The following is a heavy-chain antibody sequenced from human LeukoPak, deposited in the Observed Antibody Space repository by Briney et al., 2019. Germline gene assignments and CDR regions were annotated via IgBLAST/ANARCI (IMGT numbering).Heavy chain of an antibody. CDR3: ARVAVAGLDY. CDR2: ISSSSGDI. CDR1: GYTFSSYS. J-gene: IGHJ4*02. D-gene: IGHD6-19*01. Sequence: GGSLRLSCAASGYTFSSYSMNWVRQAPGKGLEWVSSISSSSGDIYYADSVKGRFTISRDNAKNSLFLQMNSLRAEDTAVYYCARVAVAGLDYWGQGPLVTVSS. V-gene: IGHV3-21*01.